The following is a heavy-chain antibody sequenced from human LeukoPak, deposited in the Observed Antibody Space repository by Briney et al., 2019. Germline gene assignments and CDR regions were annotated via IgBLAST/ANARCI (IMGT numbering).Heavy chain of an antibody. CDR2: IYWDDDK. D-gene: IGHD3-22*01. V-gene: IGHV2-5*08. CDR3: AHLTSSHYYDRMYYFDY. J-gene: IGHJ4*02. Sequence: TLSLTCTVSGGSISSYYWSWIRQPPGKALEWLALIYWDDDKRYSPSLKSRLTITKDTSKNQVVLTMTNMDPVDTATYYCAHLTSSHYYDRMYYFDYWGQGTLVTVSS. CDR1: GGSISSYYW.